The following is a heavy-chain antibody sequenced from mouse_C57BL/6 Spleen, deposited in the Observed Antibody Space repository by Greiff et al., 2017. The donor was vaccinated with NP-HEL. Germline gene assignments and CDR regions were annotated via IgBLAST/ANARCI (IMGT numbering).Heavy chain of an antibody. Sequence: EVMLVESGGGLVKPGGSLKLSCAASGFTFSSYAMSWVRQTPEKRLEWVATISDGGSYTYYPDNVKGRFTISRDNAKNNLYLQMSHLKSEDTAMYYCARDGYYGGYFDYWGQGTTLTVSS. V-gene: IGHV5-4*01. CDR1: GFTFSSYA. D-gene: IGHD1-1*01. CDR3: ARDGYYGGYFDY. J-gene: IGHJ2*01. CDR2: ISDGGSYT.